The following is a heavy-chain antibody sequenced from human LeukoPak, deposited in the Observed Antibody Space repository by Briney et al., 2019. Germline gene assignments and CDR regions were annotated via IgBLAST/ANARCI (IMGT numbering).Heavy chain of an antibody. CDR1: GYSINSGFY. D-gene: IGHD5-18*01. CDR2: IHRGGTT. Sequence: SETLSLTCTVSGYSINSGFYWGWIRQPPGKGLEWIGTIHRGGTTDYNPSLKSRLTISVDTSKNHFSLHLTSVTAADTAVYSCVRVYIYGRSYFDYWGQGTLVTVSS. CDR3: VRVYIYGRSYFDY. J-gene: IGHJ4*02. V-gene: IGHV4-38-2*02.